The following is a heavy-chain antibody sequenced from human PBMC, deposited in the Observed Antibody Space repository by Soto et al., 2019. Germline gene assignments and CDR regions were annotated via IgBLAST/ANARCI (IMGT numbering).Heavy chain of an antibody. CDR2: IYYSGNT. CDR1: GGSVSSGSYY. V-gene: IGHV4-39*01. Sequence: PSETLSLTCTVSGGSVSSGSYYWGWIRQPPGKGLEWIGSIYYSGNTYCNPSLKSRVTISVDTSKNQFSLKLSSVTAADTAVYYCARHVGGYYYYMDVWGKGTTVTVSS. CDR3: ARHVGGYYYYMDV. D-gene: IGHD2-15*01. J-gene: IGHJ6*03.